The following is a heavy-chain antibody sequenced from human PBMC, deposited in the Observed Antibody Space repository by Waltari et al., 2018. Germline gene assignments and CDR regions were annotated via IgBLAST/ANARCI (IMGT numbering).Heavy chain of an antibody. D-gene: IGHD3-3*01. V-gene: IGHV3-21*01. CDR2: ISSSSSYI. CDR3: ARRGRYDYDFWSGYYHYYYYYMDV. J-gene: IGHJ6*03. Sequence: EVQLVESGGGLVKPGGSLRLSCAASGFTFSSYSMNWVRQAPGKGLEWVSSISSSSSYIYYADSVKGRFTISRDNAKNSLYLQMNSLRAEDTAVYYCARRGRYDYDFWSGYYHYYYYYMDVWGKGTTVTVSS. CDR1: GFTFSSYS.